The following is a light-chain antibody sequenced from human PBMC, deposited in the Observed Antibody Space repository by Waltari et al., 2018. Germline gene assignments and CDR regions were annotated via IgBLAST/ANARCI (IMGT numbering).Light chain of an antibody. J-gene: IGKJ4*01. V-gene: IGKV1-33*01. CDR1: QGISNS. Sequence: DIQMTQSPSSLSASVGDRVTITCQASQGISNSLNWYQQKPGKAPKLLIYDASSLEAGVPSTFSASGSGTHFTFTISSLQPDDVATYYCQQYHHLPLTFGGGSKVEV. CDR3: QQYHHLPLT. CDR2: DAS.